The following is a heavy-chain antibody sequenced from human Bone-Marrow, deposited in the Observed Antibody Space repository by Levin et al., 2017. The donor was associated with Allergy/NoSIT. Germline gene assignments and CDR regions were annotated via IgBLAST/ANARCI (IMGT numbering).Heavy chain of an antibody. CDR1: GSSVNSGSYY. J-gene: IGHJ5*02. Sequence: NPSETLSLTCTVSGSSVNSGSYYWSWIRHPPGKGLEWIGYIYYSGTTNYNPSLKSRVAIAIDASKNQFSLKLTSVTAADTAVYYCARDRGATTGLWFFYSWGQGTLVTVSS. CDR2: IYYSGTT. V-gene: IGHV4-61*01. CDR3: ARDRGATTGLWFFYS. D-gene: IGHD3-10*01.